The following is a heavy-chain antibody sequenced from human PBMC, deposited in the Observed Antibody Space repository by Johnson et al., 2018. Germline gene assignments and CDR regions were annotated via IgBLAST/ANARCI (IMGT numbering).Heavy chain of an antibody. CDR2: VTRSGSKT. CDR1: GFTFSSYA. V-gene: IGHV3-23*04. D-gene: IGHD6-19*01. CDR3: ATGGYDSGPYAFDM. J-gene: IGHJ3*02. Sequence: VQLVQSGGGLVQPGGSLRLSCAASGFTFSSYAMSWVRQAPGKGLEWVSSVTRSGSKTYYAASVKGRFTISRDNSKNTLYLQMNTVGADDSAVYYCATGGYDSGPYAFDMWGQGTMVTVSS.